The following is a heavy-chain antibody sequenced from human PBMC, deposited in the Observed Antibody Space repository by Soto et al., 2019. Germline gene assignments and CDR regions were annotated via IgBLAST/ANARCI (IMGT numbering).Heavy chain of an antibody. CDR3: AKEIAAGFGELKWFDP. J-gene: IGHJ5*02. Sequence: SLRLSCAASGFTFDDYAMHWVRQAPGKGLEWVSGISWNSGSIGYADSVKGRFTISRDNAKNSLYLQMNSLRAEDTALYYCAKEIAAGFGELKWFDPWGQGTVVTGS. V-gene: IGHV3-9*01. CDR1: GFTFDDYA. CDR2: ISWNSGSI. D-gene: IGHD3-10*01.